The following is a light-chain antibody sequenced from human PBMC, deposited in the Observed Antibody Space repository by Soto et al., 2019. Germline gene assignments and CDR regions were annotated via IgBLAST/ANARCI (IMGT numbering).Light chain of an antibody. Sequence: QSVLTQPASVSGSPGQSITISCTGPSSDVVSYNLVSWYQQHPGKAPKLMIYEVTNRPSGISNRFSGSKSGNTASLTISGLQAEDEADYYCSSYTSSSTRVLGTGTKVTVL. CDR1: SSDVVSYNL. V-gene: IGLV2-14*02. J-gene: IGLJ1*01. CDR3: SSYTSSSTRV. CDR2: EVT.